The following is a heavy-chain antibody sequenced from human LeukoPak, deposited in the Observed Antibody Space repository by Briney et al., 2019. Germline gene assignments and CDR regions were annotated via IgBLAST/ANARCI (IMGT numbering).Heavy chain of an antibody. V-gene: IGHV3-64*01. CDR3: ARVYCSSTSCWGRGYYMDI. J-gene: IGHJ6*03. CDR1: GFTFSSYA. D-gene: IGHD2-2*01. Sequence: PGGSLRLSCAASGFTFSSYAMHWVHQAPGKGLEYVSAISTSGGSTYYANSVKGRFTISRDNSKNTLYLQMGSLRADDMAVYYCARVYCSSTSCWGRGYYMDIWGKGTTVTVSS. CDR2: ISTSGGST.